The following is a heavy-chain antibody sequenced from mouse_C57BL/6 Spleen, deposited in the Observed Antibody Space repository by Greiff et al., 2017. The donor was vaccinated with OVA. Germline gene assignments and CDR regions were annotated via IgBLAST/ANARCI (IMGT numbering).Heavy chain of an antibody. CDR2: IHPNSGST. V-gene: IGHV1-64*01. D-gene: IGHD2-3*01. Sequence: QVQLQQPGAELVKPGASVKLSCKASGYTFTSYWMHWVKQRPGQGLEWIGMIHPNSGSTNYNEKFKSKATLTVDKSSSTAYMQLSSLTSEDSAVYYCARAYDGPWVAYWGQGTLVTVSA. CDR3: ARAYDGPWVAY. J-gene: IGHJ3*01. CDR1: GYTFTSYW.